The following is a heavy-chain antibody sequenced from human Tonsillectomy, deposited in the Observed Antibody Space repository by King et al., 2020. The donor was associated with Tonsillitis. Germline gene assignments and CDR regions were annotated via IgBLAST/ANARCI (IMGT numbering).Heavy chain of an antibody. CDR2: ISHGGST. CDR1: GGSFSCYY. CDR3: AREGVWGSYRAFDY. Sequence: VQLQQWGAGLLKPSETLSLTCAVYGGSFSCYYWSWIRQPPGKGLEWIGEISHGGSTHYNPSLKSRGTMSVDTYKNQFSRKRCSVTAAETALYYCAREGVWGSYRAFDYWGQETLVTVSS. J-gene: IGHJ4*02. D-gene: IGHD3-16*02. V-gene: IGHV4-34*01.